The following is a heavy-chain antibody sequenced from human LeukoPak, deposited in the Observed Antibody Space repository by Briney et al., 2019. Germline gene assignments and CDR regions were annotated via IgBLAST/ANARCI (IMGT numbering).Heavy chain of an antibody. D-gene: IGHD6-19*01. CDR3: ARGVAVAGNFDY. J-gene: IGHJ4*02. Sequence: LETLSLTCTVSGYSISSGYYWGWIRQPPGKGLEWIGSIYHSGSTYYNPSLKSRVTISVDTSKNQFSLKLSSVTAADTDVYYCARGVAVAGNFDYWGQGTLVTVSS. CDR1: GYSISSGYY. CDR2: IYHSGST. V-gene: IGHV4-38-2*02.